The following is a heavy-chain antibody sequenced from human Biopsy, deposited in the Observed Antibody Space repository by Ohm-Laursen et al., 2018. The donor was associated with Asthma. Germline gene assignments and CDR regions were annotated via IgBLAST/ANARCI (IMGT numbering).Heavy chain of an antibody. D-gene: IGHD3-9*01. CDR1: GYTFIHFA. J-gene: IGHJ3*02. CDR3: ARTYYDFLTGQVNDAFAI. V-gene: IGHV1-3*01. Sequence: GASETASCKAYGYTFIHFAIHWARQAPGQRLEWLGWINAGKGNTKYSQKVQGRVTITRDTCASTAYMDLSSLRSEDTAVYYCARTYYDFLTGQVNDAFAIWGQGTMVTVSS. CDR2: INAGKGNT.